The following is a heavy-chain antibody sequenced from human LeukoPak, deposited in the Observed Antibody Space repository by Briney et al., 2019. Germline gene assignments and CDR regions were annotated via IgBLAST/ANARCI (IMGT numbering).Heavy chain of an antibody. J-gene: IGHJ4*02. Sequence: PGGSLRLSCAASGFTFSNAWMSWVRQAPGKGLEWVGRIKSKADGGTTDYAAPVRGRFTISRDDSKNTLYLQMNSLKTEDTAVYYCTTPYCGSTSCYVWGQGTLVTVSS. CDR3: TTPYCGSTSCYV. D-gene: IGHD2-2*01. CDR2: IKSKADGGTT. V-gene: IGHV3-15*01. CDR1: GFTFSNAW.